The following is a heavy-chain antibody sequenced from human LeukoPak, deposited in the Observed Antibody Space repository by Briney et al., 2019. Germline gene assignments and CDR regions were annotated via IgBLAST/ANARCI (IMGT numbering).Heavy chain of an antibody. J-gene: IGHJ4*02. Sequence: AGGSLRLSCAASGFTVSTNFINWVRQAPGKGLEWVPVIYNSGRTFYADSVKGRFTISRDNSKNTLYLQMNSLRVEDTAVYYCAREISVATGAFDSWGQGTLVTVSS. D-gene: IGHD6-19*01. CDR3: AREISVATGAFDS. CDR2: IYNSGRT. V-gene: IGHV3-53*01. CDR1: GFTVSTNF.